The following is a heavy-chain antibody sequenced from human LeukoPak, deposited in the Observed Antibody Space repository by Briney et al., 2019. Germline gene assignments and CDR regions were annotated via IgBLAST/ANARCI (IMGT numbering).Heavy chain of an antibody. V-gene: IGHV4-30-4*01. CDR1: GGSISSGNYY. D-gene: IGHD3-22*01. CDR2: IYYSGST. Sequence: PPETLSLTCTVSGGSISSGNYYWSWIRQPPGKGLEWIGYIYYSGSTFYNPSLKSRVTISVDTSKNQFSLKLTSVTAADTAVYYCASRDSSGYPAYWGQGTLVTVSS. CDR3: ASRDSSGYPAY. J-gene: IGHJ4*02.